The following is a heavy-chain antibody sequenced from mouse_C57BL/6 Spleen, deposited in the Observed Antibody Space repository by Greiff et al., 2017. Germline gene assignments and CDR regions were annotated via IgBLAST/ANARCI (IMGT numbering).Heavy chain of an antibody. CDR2: ISDGGSYT. CDR1: GFTFSSYA. J-gene: IGHJ1*03. V-gene: IGHV5-4*03. Sequence: DVMLVESGGGLVKPGGSLKLSCAASGFTFSSYAMSWVRQTPEKRLEWVATISDGGSYTYYPDNVKGRFTISRDNAKNNLYLQMSHLKSEDTAMYYCARSIYYDYGNFDVWGTGTTVTVSS. D-gene: IGHD2-4*01. CDR3: ARSIYYDYGNFDV.